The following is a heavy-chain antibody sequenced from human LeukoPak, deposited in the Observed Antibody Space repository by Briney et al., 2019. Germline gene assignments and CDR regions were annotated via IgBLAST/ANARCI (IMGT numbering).Heavy chain of an antibody. CDR2: IIPIFGTA. D-gene: IGHD4-11*01. CDR1: GGTFSSYA. V-gene: IGHV1-69*13. CDR3: ARSSTTVTTPYYFDY. Sequence: SVKVSCKASGGTFSSYAISWVRQAPGQGLEWMGGIIPIFGTANYAQKFQGRVTITADESTSTAYMELSSLRSEDTAVYYCARSSTTVTTPYYFDYWGQGTLVTVSS. J-gene: IGHJ4*02.